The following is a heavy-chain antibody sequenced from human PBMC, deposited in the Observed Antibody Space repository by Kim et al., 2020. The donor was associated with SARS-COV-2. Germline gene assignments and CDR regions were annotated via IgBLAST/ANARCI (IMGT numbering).Heavy chain of an antibody. J-gene: IGHJ6*04. CDR2: INPNSGAT. Sequence: ASVKVSCEASGYSFIDYYIYWVRQAPGQGLEWMGWINPNSGATKYAQKFQGWVTMTSDVSTRTAYMELTRLSFDDTAMYFCARGDKVRYSYHGMHVWGEGTPVTVSS. D-gene: IGHD2-15*01. CDR1: GYSFIDYY. CDR3: ARGDKVRYSYHGMHV. V-gene: IGHV1-2*04.